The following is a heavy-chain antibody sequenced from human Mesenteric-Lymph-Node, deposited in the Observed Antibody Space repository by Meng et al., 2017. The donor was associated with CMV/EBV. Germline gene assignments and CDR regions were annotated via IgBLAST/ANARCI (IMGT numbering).Heavy chain of an antibody. V-gene: IGHV1-8*03. CDR3: ARSPYYDFWSGSYYYYYYGMDV. CDR1: GYTFASYD. J-gene: IGHJ6*02. Sequence: ASVKVSCKASGYTFASYDINWVRQATGQGLEWMGWMNPNSGNTGYAQKFQGRVTITRNTSISTAYMELSSLRSEDTAVYYCARSPYYDFWSGSYYYYYYGMDVWGQGTTVTVSS. CDR2: MNPNSGNT. D-gene: IGHD3-3*01.